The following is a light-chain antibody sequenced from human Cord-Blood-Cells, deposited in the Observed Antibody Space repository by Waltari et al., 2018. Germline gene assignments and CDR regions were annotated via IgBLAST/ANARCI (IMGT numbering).Light chain of an antibody. CDR1: SSDVDGYPY. CDR3: CSYAGSYTVV. CDR2: DVS. V-gene: IGLV2-11*01. J-gene: IGLJ2*01. Sequence: HSPLTQPRSVSGSPGQSFTIPCTGTSSDVDGYPYVSWYQQHPGKARNLMIYDVSKRPSGVPDRFSGSKSGHTASLTISGLQAEAEADYYCCSYAGSYTVVFGGGTKLTVL.